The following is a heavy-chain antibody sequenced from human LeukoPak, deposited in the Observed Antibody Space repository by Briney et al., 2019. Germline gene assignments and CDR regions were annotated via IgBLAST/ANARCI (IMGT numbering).Heavy chain of an antibody. Sequence: GGSLRLSCAASGFTFSSYGMSWVRQAPGKGLEWVSAISGSGGSTYYADSVKGRFTISRDNAKNSVYLQMKGLRAEDTAVYYCVREGYYDSSGYLGVFDYWGQGTLVTVSS. CDR1: GFTFSSYG. V-gene: IGHV3-23*01. CDR3: VREGYYDSSGYLGVFDY. CDR2: ISGSGGST. D-gene: IGHD3-22*01. J-gene: IGHJ4*02.